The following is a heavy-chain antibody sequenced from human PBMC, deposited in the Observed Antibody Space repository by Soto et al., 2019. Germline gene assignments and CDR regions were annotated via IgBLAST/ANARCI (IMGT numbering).Heavy chain of an antibody. CDR3: AKDQGSDYYYYGMAV. J-gene: IGHJ6*02. CDR2: ISYDGSNK. Sequence: QVQLVESGGGVVQPGRSLRLSCAASGFTFSSYGMHWVRQAPGKGLEWVAVISYDGSNKYYADSVKGRFTISRDNSKNTLYLQMNSLRAEDTAVYYCAKDQGSDYYYYGMAVWGQGTTVTVSS. CDR1: GFTFSSYG. V-gene: IGHV3-30*18.